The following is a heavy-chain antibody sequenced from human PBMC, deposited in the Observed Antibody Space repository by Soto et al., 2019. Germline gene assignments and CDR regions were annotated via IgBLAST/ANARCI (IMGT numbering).Heavy chain of an antibody. CDR2: ILPLAGTP. Sequence: QVQLAQSGAEVKKPGSSVKVSCKASEGTFSRFPISWVRHAPGQGLEWMGGILPLAGTPNYGQKFQGRVTISAAKSTSTVYMELSSLRSGATAVYYCARDGKYGSSGAFDIWGQGTMVTVAS. CDR1: EGTFSRFP. V-gene: IGHV1-69*06. D-gene: IGHD6-6*01. J-gene: IGHJ3*02. CDR3: ARDGKYGSSGAFDI.